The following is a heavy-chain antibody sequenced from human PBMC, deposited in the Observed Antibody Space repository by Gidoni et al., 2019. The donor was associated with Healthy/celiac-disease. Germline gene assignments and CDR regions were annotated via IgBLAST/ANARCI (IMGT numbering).Heavy chain of an antibody. CDR2: ISGSGGST. D-gene: IGHD1-26*01. CDR3: AKVEVGAYYYYFGMDV. J-gene: IGHJ6*02. V-gene: IGHV3-23*01. CDR1: GFTSTSYA. Sequence: EGQLWEAGGGLVQPGGALRLSWAATGFTSTSYAMSWVGQAPGKGLVWFSAISGSGGSTYYADSVEGRFTISRYHSKHTLSLQLTSLRAEDTAVYYCAKVEVGAYYYYFGMDVWGQGTTVTVSS.